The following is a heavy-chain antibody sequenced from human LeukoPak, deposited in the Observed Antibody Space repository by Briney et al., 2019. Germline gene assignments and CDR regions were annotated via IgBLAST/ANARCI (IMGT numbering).Heavy chain of an antibody. V-gene: IGHV1-69*13. CDR3: ERGLLTRAERPRYYYYMDV. Sequence: ASVKVSCKASGGTFSSYAISWVRQAPGQGLEWMGGIIPIFGTANYAQKFQGRVTITADESTSTAYMELSSLRSEDTAVYYCERGLLTRAERPRYYYYMDVWGKGTTVTVSS. J-gene: IGHJ6*03. CDR2: IIPIFGTA. D-gene: IGHD7-27*01. CDR1: GGTFSSYA.